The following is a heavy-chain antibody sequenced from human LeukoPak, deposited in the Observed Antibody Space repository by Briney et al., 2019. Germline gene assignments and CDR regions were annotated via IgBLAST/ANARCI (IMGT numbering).Heavy chain of an antibody. D-gene: IGHD5-12*01. V-gene: IGHV5-51*01. CDR1: GYRFTEYW. Sequence: GESLKLSCNGSGYRFTEYWIAWVRQMPGKGLGRMGIVYPSNSETRYRPSFQGQVTISADKSISTAYLQWSSLEASDTAMYFCARHRYSGSDTQGFDSWGQGTLVTVSS. CDR2: VYPSNSET. CDR3: ARHRYSGSDTQGFDS. J-gene: IGHJ4*02.